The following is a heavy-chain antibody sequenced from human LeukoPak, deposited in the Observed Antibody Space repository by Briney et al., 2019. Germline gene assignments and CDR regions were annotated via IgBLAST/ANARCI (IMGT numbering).Heavy chain of an antibody. CDR3: ARLHALRFLEWLPKHYFDY. J-gene: IGHJ4*02. CDR2: INHSGST. D-gene: IGHD3-3*01. V-gene: IGHV4-34*01. Sequence: SETLSLTCAVYGGSFSGYYWSWLRQPPGKGLEWIGEINHSGSTNYNPSLTSRVTISVDTSKNQFSLKLSSVTAADMAVYCCARLHALRFLEWLPKHYFDYWGQGTLVTVSS. CDR1: GGSFSGYY.